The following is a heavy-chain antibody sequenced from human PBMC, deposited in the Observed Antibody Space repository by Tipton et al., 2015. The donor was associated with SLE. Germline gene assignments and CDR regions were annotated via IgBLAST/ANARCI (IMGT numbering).Heavy chain of an antibody. CDR1: GYPFSDKY. D-gene: IGHD3-9*01. V-gene: IGHV1-2*02. Sequence: QSGAEVKKPGASVRVSCEVSGYPFSDKYIHWVRQAPGQGLEWMGWIHPHTGGTHYAQKFQGRVTMTRDTSISTVYMELISLTSDDTTIYYCTRENWFYDFWGQGTLVTVSS. CDR3: TRENWFYDF. CDR2: IHPHTGGT. J-gene: IGHJ4*02.